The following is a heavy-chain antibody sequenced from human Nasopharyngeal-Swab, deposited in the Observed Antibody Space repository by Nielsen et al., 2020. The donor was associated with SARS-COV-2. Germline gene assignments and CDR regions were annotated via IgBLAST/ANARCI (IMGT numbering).Heavy chain of an antibody. CDR3: ARLDPYSSRDDY. CDR2: IYYSGST. D-gene: IGHD6-13*01. J-gene: IGHJ4*02. Sequence: PGKELEWIGSIYYSGSTYYNPSLKSRVTISVDTSKNQFSLKLSSVTAADTAVYYCARLDPYSSRDDYWGQGTLVTVSS. V-gene: IGHV4-39*01.